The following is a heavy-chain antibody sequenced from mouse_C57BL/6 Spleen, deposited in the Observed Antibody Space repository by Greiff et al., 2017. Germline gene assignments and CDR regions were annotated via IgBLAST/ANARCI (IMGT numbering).Heavy chain of an antibody. CDR3: AREDSTTDWYFDV. J-gene: IGHJ1*03. CDR1: GYTFTSYW. V-gene: IGHV1-53*01. CDR2: INPSNGGT. D-gene: IGHD2-5*01. Sequence: VQGVESGTELVKPGASVKLSCKASGYTFTSYWMHWVKQRPGQGLEWIGNINPSNGGTNSNEKFKSKATLTVDKSSSTAYMQLSSLTSEDSAVYYCAREDSTTDWYFDVWGTGTTVTGSS.